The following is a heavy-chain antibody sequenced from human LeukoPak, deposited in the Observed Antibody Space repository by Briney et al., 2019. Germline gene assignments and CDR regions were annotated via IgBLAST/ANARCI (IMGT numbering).Heavy chain of an antibody. CDR2: IYSGGST. V-gene: IGHV3-66*01. CDR1: GFTVSSNY. CDR3: AREQEPYYYDSSGRFFDY. Sequence: GGSLRLSCAASGFTVSSNYMSWVRQAPGKGLEWVSVIYSGGSTYYADSVKGRFTISRDNSKNTLYLQMNSLRAEDTAVYYCAREQEPYYYDSSGRFFDYWGQGTLVSVSS. J-gene: IGHJ4*02. D-gene: IGHD3-22*01.